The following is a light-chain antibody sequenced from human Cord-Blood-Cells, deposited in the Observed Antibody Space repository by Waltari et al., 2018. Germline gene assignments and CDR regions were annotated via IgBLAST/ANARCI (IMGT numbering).Light chain of an antibody. V-gene: IGLV4-69*01. J-gene: IGLJ3*02. CDR3: RTWGTGIHV. CDR1: SGHSSYA. CDR2: LHSDGSH. Sequence: QLVPTQSPSASASLGASVKLTCTLSSGHSSYAIAAHQQQPEKGPRYLRKLHSDGSHSKGAGIPDLFSGSSSGAERYLTISSLQSEDEADYYCRTWGTGIHVFGGGTKLPVL.